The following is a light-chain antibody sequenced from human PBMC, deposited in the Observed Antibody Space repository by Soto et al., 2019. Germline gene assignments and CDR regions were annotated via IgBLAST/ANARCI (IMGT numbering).Light chain of an antibody. V-gene: IGKV1-12*01. CDR3: QQTTSFPLT. CDR1: QGISSW. CDR2: AAS. Sequence: DIQMTQSPSFVSASVGDRVTITCRASQGISSWLAWYKHKPGRAPKLLIHAASSLESGVPSRFSGSGSGTDFTLTISSLQPEDFATYYCQQTTSFPLTFGGGTKVEIK. J-gene: IGKJ4*01.